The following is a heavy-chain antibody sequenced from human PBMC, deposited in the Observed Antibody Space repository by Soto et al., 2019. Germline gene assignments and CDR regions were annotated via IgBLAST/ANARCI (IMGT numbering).Heavy chain of an antibody. CDR2: IIPIFGTA. V-gene: IGHV1-69*01. J-gene: IGHJ4*02. Sequence: QVQLVQSGAEVKKPGSSVKVSCKASGGTFSSYAISWVRQAPGQGLECMGGIIPIFGTANYAQKFQGRVTITADESTSTAYMELSSLRSEDTAVYYCARGNDCSGGSCYPAEFDYWGQGTLVTVSS. D-gene: IGHD2-15*01. CDR1: GGTFSSYA. CDR3: ARGNDCSGGSCYPAEFDY.